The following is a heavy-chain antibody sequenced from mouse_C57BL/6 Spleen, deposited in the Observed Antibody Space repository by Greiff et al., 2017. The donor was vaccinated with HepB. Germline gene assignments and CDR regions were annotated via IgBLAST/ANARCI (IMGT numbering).Heavy chain of an antibody. D-gene: IGHD2-1*01. CDR3: TRGDYGNPFDY. CDR1: GFTFSSYA. V-gene: IGHV5-9-1*02. CDR2: ISSGGDYI. Sequence: EVKVVESGEGLVKPGGSLKLSCAASGFTFSSYAMSWVRQTPEKRLEWVAYISSGGDYIYYADTVKGRFTISRDNARNTLYLQMSSLKSEDTAMYYCTRGDYGNPFDYWGQGTTLTVSS. J-gene: IGHJ2*01.